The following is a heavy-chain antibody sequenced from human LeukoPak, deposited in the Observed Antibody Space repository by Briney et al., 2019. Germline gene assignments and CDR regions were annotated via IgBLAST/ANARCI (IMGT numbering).Heavy chain of an antibody. Sequence: GGSLRLSCTASGFTFNRYTLHWVRQAPGKGLKWVSIISFDGSTKDYADSVKGRFTISRDNSKNTLDLQMSSLRVEDTAVYYCARGVVTAYAAFDFWGQGALVTVSS. CDR2: ISFDGSTK. CDR1: GFTFNRYT. CDR3: ARGVVTAYAAFDF. D-gene: IGHD2-21*02. V-gene: IGHV3-30-3*01. J-gene: IGHJ4*02.